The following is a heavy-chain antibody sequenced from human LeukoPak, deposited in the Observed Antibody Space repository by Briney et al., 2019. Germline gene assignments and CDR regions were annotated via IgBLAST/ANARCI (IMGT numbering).Heavy chain of an antibody. CDR1: GGSISSSTYY. V-gene: IGHV4-39*02. J-gene: IGHJ4*02. D-gene: IGHD4-17*01. CDR3: PRDHGDYAFDS. CDR2: IYYSGST. Sequence: SETLSLTCSVSGGSISSSTYYWGWIRQPPGQGLDWIGNIYYSGSTYYNPSLKSRVTISVDTSKNQFSLKLTSVTAADTAVYYCPRDHGDYAFDSWGQRTLVTVSS.